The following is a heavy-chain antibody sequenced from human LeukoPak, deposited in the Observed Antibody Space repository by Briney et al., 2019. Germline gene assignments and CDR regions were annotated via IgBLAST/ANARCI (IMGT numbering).Heavy chain of an antibody. CDR3: ALYLRVRGDY. Sequence: PGGSLRLSCAASGFTFSNHAMMWVRQAPGRGLEWASAISGGGVSTYYTDSVKGRFTISRDNSKNTLYLQMNSLRAEDTAVYYCALYLRVRGDYWGQGTLVSVSS. CDR2: ISGGGVST. CDR1: GFTFSNHA. J-gene: IGHJ4*02. V-gene: IGHV3-23*01. D-gene: IGHD3-10*01.